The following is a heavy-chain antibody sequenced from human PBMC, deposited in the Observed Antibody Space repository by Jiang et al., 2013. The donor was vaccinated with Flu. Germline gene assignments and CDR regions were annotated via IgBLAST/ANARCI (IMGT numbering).Heavy chain of an antibody. D-gene: IGHD6-19*01. Sequence: SCKASGYTFTSYAMHWVRQAPGQRLEWMGWINAGNGNTKYSQKFQGRVTITRDTSASTAYMELSSLRSEDTAVYYCARAGGIAVAGMSLGYWGQGTLVTVSS. V-gene: IGHV1-3*01. CDR3: ARAGGIAVAGMSLGY. CDR1: GYTFTSYA. J-gene: IGHJ4*02. CDR2: INAGNGNT.